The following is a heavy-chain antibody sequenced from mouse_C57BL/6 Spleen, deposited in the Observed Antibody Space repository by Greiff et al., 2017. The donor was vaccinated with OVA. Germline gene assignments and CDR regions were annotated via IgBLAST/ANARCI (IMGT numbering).Heavy chain of an antibody. CDR3: ARQPHYYGTYFDY. CDR1: GFTFSSYG. D-gene: IGHD1-1*01. Sequence: EVQLVESGGDLVKPGGSLKLSCAASGFTFSSYGMSWVRQTPDKRLEWVATISSGGSYTYYPDSVKGRFTISRDNAKNTLYLQMSSLKSEDTAMYYCARQPHYYGTYFDYWGQGTTLTVSS. J-gene: IGHJ2*01. V-gene: IGHV5-6*01. CDR2: ISSGGSYT.